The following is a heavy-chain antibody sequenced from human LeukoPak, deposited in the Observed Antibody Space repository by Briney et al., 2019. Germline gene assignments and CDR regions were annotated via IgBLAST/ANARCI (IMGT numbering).Heavy chain of an antibody. J-gene: IGHJ4*02. D-gene: IGHD6-13*01. V-gene: IGHV3-30*03. CDR1: GFTFSSYG. CDR2: ISYDGSNK. CDR3: AIIAAAGPGPSYYFDY. Sequence: GVSLRLSCAASGFTFSSYGMHWVRQAPGKGLEWVAVISYDGSNKYYADSVKGRFTISRDNSKNTLYLQMNSLRAEDTAVYYCAIIAAAGPGPSYYFDYWGQGTLVTVSS.